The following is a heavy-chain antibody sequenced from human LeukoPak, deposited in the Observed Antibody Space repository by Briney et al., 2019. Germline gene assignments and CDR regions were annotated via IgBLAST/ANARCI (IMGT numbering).Heavy chain of an antibody. Sequence: GGSLRLSCAASGFTVSSNYMSWVRQAPGKGLEWVSGISSNGGSTYYADSVKGRFTISRDKSKKTLYLQMNSLRAEDTAVYYCAKPKFTVAGSNYFDYWGQGTLVTVSS. D-gene: IGHD6-19*01. J-gene: IGHJ4*02. CDR3: AKPKFTVAGSNYFDY. V-gene: IGHV3-23*01. CDR1: GFTVSSNY. CDR2: ISSNGGST.